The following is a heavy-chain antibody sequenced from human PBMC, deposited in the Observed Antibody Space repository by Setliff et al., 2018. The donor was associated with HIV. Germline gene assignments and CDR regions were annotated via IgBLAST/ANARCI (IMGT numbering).Heavy chain of an antibody. CDR3: ARDDGDYLFDY. CDR1: GFTFRSFC. V-gene: IGHV3-7*03. CDR2: INENGNEK. Sequence: GGSLRLSCAASGFTFRSFCLSWVRQVPGKGLEWVANINENGNEKYYVDSVKGRFTISRDNAKNSLYLQMNSLRVEDTAVYYCARDDGDYLFDYWGQGTVVTVSS. J-gene: IGHJ4*02. D-gene: IGHD4-17*01.